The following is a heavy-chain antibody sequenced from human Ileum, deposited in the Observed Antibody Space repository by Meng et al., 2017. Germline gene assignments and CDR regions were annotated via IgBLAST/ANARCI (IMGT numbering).Heavy chain of an antibody. CDR3: ARDWDWVVWDY. CDR2: IKPDGRTT. Sequence: GLRVEYGGGLVQPGGSLTLSCAASGFTFSTYSMHWVRQAPGKGLVWVSQIKPDGRTTAYADSVKGRFTISRDNAKSTLYLEMNSLRAEDAAVYYCARDWDWVVWDYWGQGTLVTVSS. CDR1: GFTFSTYS. D-gene: IGHD3/OR15-3a*01. V-gene: IGHV3-74*01. J-gene: IGHJ4*02.